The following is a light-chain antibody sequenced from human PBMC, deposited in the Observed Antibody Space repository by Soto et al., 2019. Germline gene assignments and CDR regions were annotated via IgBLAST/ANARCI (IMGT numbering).Light chain of an antibody. J-gene: IGLJ3*02. V-gene: IGLV1-51*01. Sequence: QSVLTQPPSVSAAPGQKVTISCSGGSSNIGKNYVSWYQQLPGGAPKLLIYDNNKRPSVISDRFSGSKSGTSATLGITGLQTGDEADFYCGTWDDSLRTWVFGGGTKVTV. CDR2: DNN. CDR3: GTWDDSLRTWV. CDR1: SSNIGKNY.